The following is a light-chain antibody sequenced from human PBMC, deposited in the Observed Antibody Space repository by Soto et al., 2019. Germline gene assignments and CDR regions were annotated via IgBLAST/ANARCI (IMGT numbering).Light chain of an antibody. Sequence: EIVLTQSPGILSLSPGARATLSCRASQTVAYTSLAWYQQRPGQAPRLLIYGTSTRATGTPDRFIGSGSGTAFTLTISRLETEDFAVYYCPQYVTTPRTFGQGTKVE. J-gene: IGKJ1*01. CDR3: PQYVTTPRT. CDR2: GTS. CDR1: QTVAYTS. V-gene: IGKV3-20*01.